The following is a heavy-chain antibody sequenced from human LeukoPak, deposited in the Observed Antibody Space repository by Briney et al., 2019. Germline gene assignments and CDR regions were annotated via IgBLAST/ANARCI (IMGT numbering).Heavy chain of an antibody. D-gene: IGHD5-24*01. CDR1: GFTFSSYS. CDR2: ISSSSSYI. V-gene: IGHV3-21*01. J-gene: IGHJ3*02. CDR3: ARFRGRAFDI. Sequence: GGSLRLSCAASGFTFSSYSMNWVRQAPGKGLEWVSSISSSSSYIYYAESVKGRFTISRDNAKNSLYLQMNSLRAEDTAVYYCARFRGRAFDIWGQGTMVTVSS.